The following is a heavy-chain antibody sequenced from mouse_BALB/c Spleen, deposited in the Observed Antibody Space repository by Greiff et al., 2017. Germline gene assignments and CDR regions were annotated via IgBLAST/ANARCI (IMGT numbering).Heavy chain of an antibody. J-gene: IGHJ2*01. CDR2: ISYSGST. CDR1: GYSITSDYA. CDR3: ARHGSSYYFDY. Sequence: EVKVEESGPGLVKPSQSLSLTCTVTGYSITSDYAWNWIRQPPGNKLEWMGYISYSGSTSYNPSLKSRISITRDTSKNHFFLQLNSVTTEDTATYYCARHGSSYYFDYWGQGTTLTVSS. V-gene: IGHV3-2*02. D-gene: IGHD1-1*01.